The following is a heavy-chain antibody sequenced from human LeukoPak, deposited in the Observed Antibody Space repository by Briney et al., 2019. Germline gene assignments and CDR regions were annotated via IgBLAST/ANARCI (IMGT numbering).Heavy chain of an antibody. CDR1: GFTFSSYW. CDR2: IKQDGSEK. CDR3: ARVVGAGYFDL. D-gene: IGHD1-26*01. J-gene: IGHJ2*01. Sequence: GGSLRLSCAASGFTFSSYWMSWVRQAPGKGLEWVANIKQDGSEKYYVDSAKGRFTISRDNAKNSLYLQMNSLRAEDTAVYYCARVVGAGYFDLWGRGTLVTVSS. V-gene: IGHV3-7*01.